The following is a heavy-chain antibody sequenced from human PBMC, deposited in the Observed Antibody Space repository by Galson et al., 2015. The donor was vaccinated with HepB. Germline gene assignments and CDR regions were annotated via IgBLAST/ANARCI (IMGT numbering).Heavy chain of an antibody. CDR1: GFTFSSYW. CDR3: ARGGGMATIQAPFDY. CDR2: VSGDGSST. Sequence: SLRLSCAASGFTFSSYWMHWVRQAPGKGLVWVSRVSGDGSSTTYADSVKGRFTISRDNARNTLYLQMNSLRAEDTAVYYCARGGGMATIQAPFDYWGQGTLVTVSS. J-gene: IGHJ4*02. D-gene: IGHD5-24*01. V-gene: IGHV3-74*01.